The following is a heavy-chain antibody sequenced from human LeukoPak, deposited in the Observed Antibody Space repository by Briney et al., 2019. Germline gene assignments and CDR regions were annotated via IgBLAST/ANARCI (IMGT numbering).Heavy chain of an antibody. J-gene: IGHJ4*02. Sequence: SETLSLTCAVSGGSISSGGYSWSWIRQPPGKGLEWIGYIYHSGSTYYNPFLKSRVTISVDRSKNQFSLKLSSVTAADTAVYYCASSADSSGYYANFDYWGQGTLVTVSS. CDR2: IYHSGST. D-gene: IGHD3-22*01. V-gene: IGHV4-30-2*01. CDR3: ASSADSSGYYANFDY. CDR1: GGSISSGGYS.